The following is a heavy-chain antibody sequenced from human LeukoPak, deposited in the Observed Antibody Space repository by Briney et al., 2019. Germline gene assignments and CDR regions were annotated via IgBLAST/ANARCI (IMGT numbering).Heavy chain of an antibody. D-gene: IGHD3-22*01. CDR2: ISAYNGNT. CDR1: GYTFTSYG. J-gene: IGHJ4*02. Sequence: ASVKVSCKASGYTFTSYGISWVRQAPGQGLEWMGWISAYNGNTNYAQKLQGRVTMTTDTSTSTAYMELRSLRSDDTAVYYCARGTRYYDSSGYLPFDYWGQGTLVTVSS. CDR3: ARGTRYYDSSGYLPFDY. V-gene: IGHV1-18*01.